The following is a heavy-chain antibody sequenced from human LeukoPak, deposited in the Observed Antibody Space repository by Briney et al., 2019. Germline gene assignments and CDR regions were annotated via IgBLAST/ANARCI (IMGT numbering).Heavy chain of an antibody. CDR2: MNSDSGNT. V-gene: IGHV1-8*01. J-gene: IGHJ4*02. CDR1: GYTFTNYD. Sequence: ASVKVSCKASGYTFTNYDINWVRQATGQGLEWMGWMNSDSGNTGYGQKFQGRVTLTRDTSINTAYMELSSLRSEVTAVYYCARGDYWGQGTLVTVSS. CDR3: ARGDY.